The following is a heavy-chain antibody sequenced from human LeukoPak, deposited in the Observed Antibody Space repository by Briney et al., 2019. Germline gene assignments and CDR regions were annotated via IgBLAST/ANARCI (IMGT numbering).Heavy chain of an antibody. V-gene: IGHV4-4*07. Sequence: PSETLSLTCTVSGGSISSYYWSWIRQPAGKGLESIGRIYTSGSTNYNPSLKSRVTMSVDASKNQFSLKLSSVTAADTAVYYCIGGSWVKSAYAFDIWGQGTMVTVSS. CDR3: IGGSWVKSAYAFDI. CDR1: GGSISSYY. D-gene: IGHD2-15*01. J-gene: IGHJ3*02. CDR2: IYTSGST.